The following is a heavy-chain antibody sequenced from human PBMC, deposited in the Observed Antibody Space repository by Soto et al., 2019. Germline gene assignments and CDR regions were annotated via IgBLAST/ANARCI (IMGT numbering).Heavy chain of an antibody. J-gene: IGHJ6*02. CDR3: ARGSKNYDSSGYRPSSYYYYGMDV. V-gene: IGHV1-46*01. D-gene: IGHD3-22*01. CDR2: INPSRGIT. CDR1: GYTFTSYY. Sequence: GASVKVSSKASGYTFTSYYMHSVRQSHGQGLEWMGIINPSRGITNYAQKFQGRVTMTRDTSISTAYMELSRLRSDDTAVYYCARGSKNYDSSGYRPSSYYYYGMDVWGQGTTVTVSS.